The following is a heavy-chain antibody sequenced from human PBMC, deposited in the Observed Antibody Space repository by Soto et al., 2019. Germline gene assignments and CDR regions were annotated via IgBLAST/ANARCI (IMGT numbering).Heavy chain of an antibody. Sequence: PSETLSLTCTVSGGSISSYYWSWIRQPPGKGLEWIGYIYYSGSTNYNPSLKSRVTISVGTSKNQFSLKLSSVTAADTAGYYCEREASGWFDYWGQGTLVNVAS. J-gene: IGHJ4*02. CDR3: EREASGWFDY. CDR2: IYYSGST. D-gene: IGHD6-19*01. CDR1: GGSISSYY. V-gene: IGHV4-59*01.